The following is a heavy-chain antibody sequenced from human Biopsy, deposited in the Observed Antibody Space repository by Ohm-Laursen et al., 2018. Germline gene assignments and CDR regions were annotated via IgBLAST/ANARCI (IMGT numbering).Heavy chain of an antibody. V-gene: IGHV3-33*01. CDR1: GFTFGHYA. CDR2: IWYDGTNE. J-gene: IGHJ2*01. Sequence: LSLTCAASGFTFGHYAMHWVRQAPGKGLKWISLIWYDGTNEDYADSVKGRFTISRDNSKNTLYLQINTLTLEDTAFYYCARGLSSGWYGYFDVWGRGTLVTVSS. D-gene: IGHD6-19*01. CDR3: ARGLSSGWYGYFDV.